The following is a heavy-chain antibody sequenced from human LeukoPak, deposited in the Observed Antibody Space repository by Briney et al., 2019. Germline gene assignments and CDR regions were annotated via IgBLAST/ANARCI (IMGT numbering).Heavy chain of an antibody. D-gene: IGHD2-21*01. CDR2: ISGSGRTI. Sequence: GGSLRLSCAAPGFTFSSYEMNWVRQARGRGLEWVSYISGSGRTIDYADSVKGRFTISRDNTKNSVYLQMTSPRAEDTAIYFCVRDAVMSPEVLLTAWDYFDCWGQGTLVTVSS. CDR1: GFTFSSYE. J-gene: IGHJ4*02. CDR3: VRDAVMSPEVLLTAWDYFDC. V-gene: IGHV3-48*03.